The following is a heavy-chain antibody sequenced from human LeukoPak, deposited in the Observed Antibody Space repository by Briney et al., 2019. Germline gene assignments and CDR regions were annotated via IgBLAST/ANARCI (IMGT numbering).Heavy chain of an antibody. J-gene: IGHJ4*02. CDR2: IYTSGST. D-gene: IGHD3-22*01. CDR3: ARGNRNYYDSSGYQLEPHFDY. V-gene: IGHV4-61*02. Sequence: SETLSLTCTVSGGSISSGSYYWSWIRQPAGKGLEWIGRIYTSGSTHYNPSLKSRVTISVDTSKNQFSLKLSSVTAADTAVYYCARGNRNYYDSSGYQLEPHFDYWGQGTLVTVSS. CDR1: GGSISSGSYY.